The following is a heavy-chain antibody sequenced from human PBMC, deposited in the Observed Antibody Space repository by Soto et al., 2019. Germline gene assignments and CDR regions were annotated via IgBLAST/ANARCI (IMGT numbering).Heavy chain of an antibody. V-gene: IGHV4-31*03. J-gene: IGHJ4*02. D-gene: IGHD3-22*01. CDR2: IFYSGTT. CDR1: GSSITSGGSY. Sequence: SETLSLTCTVSGSSITSGGSYSTWNRQHPGKGLEWIGYIFYSGTTYYNPSLKSRVTTSVDTSKNQFSLKLSSVTAADTAVYYCARRYYDSSGYGVDYWGQGTQVT. CDR3: ARRYYDSSGYGVDY.